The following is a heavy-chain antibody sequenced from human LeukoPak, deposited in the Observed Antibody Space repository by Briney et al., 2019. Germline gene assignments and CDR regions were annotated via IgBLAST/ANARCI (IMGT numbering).Heavy chain of an antibody. CDR3: AKGRYTTSWYNFDY. CDR2: INAYSGNT. D-gene: IGHD6-13*01. Sequence: ASVKVSCKASGYTYTTYGISWVRQAPGQGLEWMGWINAYSGNTDYTQNLQGRLTMATDTSTTTAYMELRSLRSDDTAVYYCAKGRYTTSWYNFDYWGQGTLVTVSS. CDR1: GYTYTTYG. V-gene: IGHV1-18*01. J-gene: IGHJ4*02.